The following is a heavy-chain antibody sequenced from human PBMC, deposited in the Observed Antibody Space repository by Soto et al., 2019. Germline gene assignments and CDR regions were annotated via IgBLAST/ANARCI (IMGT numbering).Heavy chain of an antibody. Sequence: QVQLQESGPGLVKPSETLSLTCTVSGGSMSSYYWSWIRQPPGKGLEWIGYIYYSGSTNYNPSLKSRGTMSVDTPKNQFSLKLSSVTAADTAVYYCARRGYGPGFPYYYGMDVWGQGTTVTVSS. CDR1: GGSMSSYY. D-gene: IGHD3-10*01. V-gene: IGHV4-59*01. J-gene: IGHJ6*02. CDR2: IYYSGST. CDR3: ARRGYGPGFPYYYGMDV.